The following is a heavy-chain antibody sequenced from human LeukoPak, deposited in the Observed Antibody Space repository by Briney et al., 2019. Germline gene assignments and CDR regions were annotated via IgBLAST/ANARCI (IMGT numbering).Heavy chain of an antibody. CDR1: GGSISSSSYY. CDR3: AIQGWMYGSGSYRPKSRTYYMGV. J-gene: IGHJ6*03. D-gene: IGHD3-10*01. V-gene: IGHV4-39*01. CDR2: IYYSGST. Sequence: SETLSLTCTVSGGSISSSSYYWGWIRQPPGKGPEWIGSIYYSGSTYYNPSLKSRVTISVDTSKNQFSLKLSSVTAADTAVYYCAIQGWMYGSGSYRPKSRTYYMGVWGKGTTVTISS.